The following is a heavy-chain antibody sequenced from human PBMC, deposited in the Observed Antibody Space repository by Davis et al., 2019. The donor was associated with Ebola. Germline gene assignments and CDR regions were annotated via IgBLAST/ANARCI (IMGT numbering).Heavy chain of an antibody. D-gene: IGHD5-24*01. J-gene: IGHJ4*02. CDR2: ISSSSSYI. V-gene: IGHV3-21*01. Sequence: GESLKIPCAASGFPFSSYAMNWVRQVPGKGLEWVSSISSSSSYIYYADSLKGRFTISRDNAKNSLYLQMNSLRAEDTTVYYCARVGDGYNLDYWGQGTLVTVSS. CDR1: GFPFSSYA. CDR3: ARVGDGYNLDY.